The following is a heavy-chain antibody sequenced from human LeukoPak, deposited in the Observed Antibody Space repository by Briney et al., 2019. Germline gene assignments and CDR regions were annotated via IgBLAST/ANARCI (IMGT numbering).Heavy chain of an antibody. CDR1: GFTFSSYA. Sequence: GRSLRLSCAASGFTFSSYAMHWVRQAPGKGLEWVAVIPYDGSNKYYADSVKGRFTISRDNSKNTLYLQMNSLRAEDTAVYYCARATYYYDSSGYYYPPLYWGQGTLVTVSS. J-gene: IGHJ4*02. CDR3: ARATYYYDSSGYYYPPLY. CDR2: IPYDGSNK. V-gene: IGHV3-30-3*01. D-gene: IGHD3-22*01.